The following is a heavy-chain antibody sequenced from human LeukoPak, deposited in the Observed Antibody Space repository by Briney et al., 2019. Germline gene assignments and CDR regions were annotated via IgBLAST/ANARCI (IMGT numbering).Heavy chain of an antibody. CDR3: TYSGNYPFDY. D-gene: IGHD1-26*01. Sequence: WGSLRLSCAASGFSFSSNSRNWVRQAPGKGLVWVSRINSDGRSTSYADSVKGRFTISRDNAKNTLYLQMNSLRVEDTAVYYCTYSGNYPFDYWGQGNLVTVSS. CDR2: INSDGRST. CDR1: GFSFSSNS. J-gene: IGHJ4*02. V-gene: IGHV3-74*01.